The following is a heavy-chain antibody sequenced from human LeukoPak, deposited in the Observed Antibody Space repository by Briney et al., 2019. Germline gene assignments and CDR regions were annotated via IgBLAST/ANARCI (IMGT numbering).Heavy chain of an antibody. D-gene: IGHD6-19*01. J-gene: IGHJ4*02. CDR3: ARVITSGWYYFDS. CDR2: IYHSGST. Sequence: SETLSLTCTVSGYSISSAYYWGWIRQPPGKGLEWIGSIYHSGSTYYNPSLKSRVTISVDTSKNQFSLKLSSVTAADTAVYYCARVITSGWYYFDSWAREPWSPSPQ. V-gene: IGHV4-38-2*02. CDR1: GYSISSAYY.